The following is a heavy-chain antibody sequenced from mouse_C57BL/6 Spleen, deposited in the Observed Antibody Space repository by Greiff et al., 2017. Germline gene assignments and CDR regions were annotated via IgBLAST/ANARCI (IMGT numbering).Heavy chain of an antibody. CDR2: IYPGNGGT. CDR3: ARSCFGDSSSLFDY. Sequence: QVQLQQSGPELVKPGASVKISCKASGYAFSSSWMNWVKQRPGKGLEWIGRIYPGNGGTNYNGKFKGKATLTADKSSSTAYMQLSSLTSEDSAVYFCARSCFGDSSSLFDYWGQGTTLTVSS. D-gene: IGHD1-1*01. J-gene: IGHJ2*01. V-gene: IGHV1-82*01. CDR1: GYAFSSSW.